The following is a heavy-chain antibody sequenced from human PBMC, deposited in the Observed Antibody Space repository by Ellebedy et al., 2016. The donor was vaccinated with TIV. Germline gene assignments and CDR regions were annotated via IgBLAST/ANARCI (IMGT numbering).Heavy chain of an antibody. CDR1: EFTFSNYW. V-gene: IGHV3-74*01. D-gene: IGHD1-20*01. CDR2: ISRDGSST. CDR3: AREGMHNYLN. Sequence: PGGSLRLSCAASEFTFSNYWMHWVRQAPGKGLVWVSRISRDGSSTTYADSVKGRFTISRDNAKNTLYLQMTSLRAEDTAVYYCAREGMHNYLNWGQGTLVTVSS. J-gene: IGHJ4*02.